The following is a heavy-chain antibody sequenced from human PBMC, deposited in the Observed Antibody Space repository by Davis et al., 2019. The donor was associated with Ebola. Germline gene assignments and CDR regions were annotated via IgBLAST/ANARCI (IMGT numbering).Heavy chain of an antibody. CDR2: TYYTSQWYN. Sequence: PSETLSLTCAISGDSVLSGAWNWIRQSPSRGLEWLGRTYYTSQWYNDYAVSVKSRMTINPDTSKNQFSLKLNSVTPEDTAVYYCGRGWLRTGIDYWGQGTLVTVSS. CDR1: GDSVLSGA. D-gene: IGHD5-12*01. J-gene: IGHJ4*02. CDR3: GRGWLRTGIDY. V-gene: IGHV6-1*01.